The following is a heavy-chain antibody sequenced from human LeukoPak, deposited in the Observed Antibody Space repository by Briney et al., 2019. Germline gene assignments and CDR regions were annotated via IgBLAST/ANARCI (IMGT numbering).Heavy chain of an antibody. Sequence: PSETLCLSCAVSGVSLNRSSYYWIWIRQPPGKGLEWIGYIYYSGSADYNPSLKSRVTMSVDTSKNQFSLKLSSVTAADTAVYYCARDPQPADNWSQRSSVTVSS. V-gene: IGHV4-61*01. D-gene: IGHD5-18*01. J-gene: IGHJ4*02. CDR2: IYYSGSA. CDR3: ARDPQPADN. CDR1: GVSLNRSSYY.